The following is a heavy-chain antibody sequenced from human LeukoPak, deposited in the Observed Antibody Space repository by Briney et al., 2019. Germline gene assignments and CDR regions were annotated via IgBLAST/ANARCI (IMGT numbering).Heavy chain of an antibody. CDR1: GGSFSGYY. V-gene: IGHV4-34*01. CDR3: ARVYDFWSGYGWFDP. Sequence: SETLSLTCAVYGGSFSGYYWSWIRQPPGKGLEWIGEINHSGSTNYNPSLKSRVTISVDTSKNQFSLKLSSVTAADTAVYYRARVYDFWSGYGWFDPWGQGTLVTVSS. CDR2: INHSGST. D-gene: IGHD3-3*01. J-gene: IGHJ5*02.